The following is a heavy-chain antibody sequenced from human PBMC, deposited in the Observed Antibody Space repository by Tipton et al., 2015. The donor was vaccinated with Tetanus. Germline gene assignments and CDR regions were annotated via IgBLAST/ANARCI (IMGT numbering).Heavy chain of an antibody. Sequence: SLRLSCEGSGFTFSSYSMNWVRRAPGTGLEWVAAIWFDGSRAEYADSVQGRFTISRDNSRSMVYLQMDSLRDEDTGVFYCARDTYYQSHHYNYFDFWGQGVRVTVSS. CDR2: IWFDGSRA. V-gene: IGHV3-33*08. J-gene: IGHJ4*02. D-gene: IGHD5-24*01. CDR1: GFTFSSYS. CDR3: ARDTYYQSHHYNYFDF.